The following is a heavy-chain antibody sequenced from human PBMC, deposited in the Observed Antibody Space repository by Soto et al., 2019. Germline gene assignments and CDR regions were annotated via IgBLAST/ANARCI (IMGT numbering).Heavy chain of an antibody. CDR3: ARVGVESYYYYYMDV. V-gene: IGHV1-69*13. Sequence: ASVKVSCKASGGTFSSYAISWVRQAPGQGLEWIGGIIPIFGTANYAQKFQGRVTITADESTSTAYMELSSLRSEDTAVYYCARVGVESYYYYYMDVWGKGTTVTVSS. CDR1: GGTFSSYA. J-gene: IGHJ6*03. CDR2: IIPIFGTA. D-gene: IGHD3-3*01.